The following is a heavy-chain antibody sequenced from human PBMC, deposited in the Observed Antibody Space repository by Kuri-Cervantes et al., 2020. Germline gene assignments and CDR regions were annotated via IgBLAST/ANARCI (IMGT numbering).Heavy chain of an antibody. CDR1: GGSISSYY. CDR3: ARGGPYSSTTRFEY. Sequence: SETLSLTCTVSGGSISSYYWSWIRQPPGKGLEWIGYIYYSGSTNYNPSLKSRVTISVDTSKNQFSLKLSSVTAADTAVYYCARGGPYSSTTRFEYWGQGTLVTVSS. D-gene: IGHD6-13*01. CDR2: IYYSGST. J-gene: IGHJ4*02. V-gene: IGHV4-59*12.